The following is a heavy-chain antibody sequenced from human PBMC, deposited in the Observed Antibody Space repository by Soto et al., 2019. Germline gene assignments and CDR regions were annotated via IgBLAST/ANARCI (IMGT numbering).Heavy chain of an antibody. D-gene: IGHD2-21*02. V-gene: IGHV3-11*01. CDR2: ISSSGSTI. CDR1: GFTFSDYY. Sequence: QVQLVESGGGLVKPGGSLRLSCAASGFTFSDYYMSWIRQAPGKGLEWVSYISSSGSTIYYADSVKGRFTISRDNAKNSLYLQMNSLRAEDTAVYYCARVPTVVTPGGRSVAYGMDVLGQGTTVTVSS. J-gene: IGHJ6*02. CDR3: ARVPTVVTPGGRSVAYGMDV.